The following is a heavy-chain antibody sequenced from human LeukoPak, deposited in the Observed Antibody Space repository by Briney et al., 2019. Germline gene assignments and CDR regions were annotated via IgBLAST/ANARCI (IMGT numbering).Heavy chain of an antibody. J-gene: IGHJ6*03. Sequence: PGGSLRLSCAASGFTFDDYAMYWVRQAPGKGLEWVSLINWDGGSTYYADSVKGRFTISRDNSKNSLYLQMNSLRAEDTALYYCAKEQELVGDYYYKMDAWGKGTTVTVSS. D-gene: IGHD6-13*01. CDR1: GFTFDDYA. CDR2: INWDGGST. V-gene: IGHV3-43D*03. CDR3: AKEQELVGDYYYKMDA.